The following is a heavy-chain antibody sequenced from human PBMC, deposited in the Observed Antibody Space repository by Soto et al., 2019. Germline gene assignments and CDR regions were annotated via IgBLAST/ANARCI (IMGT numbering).Heavy chain of an antibody. D-gene: IGHD6-13*01. Sequence: ASVKVSCKVSGYTLTELSMHWVRQAPGKGLEWMGGFDPEDGETIYAQKFQGRVTMTEDTSTDTAYMELSSLRSEDTAVYYCATERPIAAAGTVAFDIWGQGTMVTVS. CDR2: FDPEDGET. J-gene: IGHJ3*02. CDR3: ATERPIAAAGTVAFDI. CDR1: GYTLTELS. V-gene: IGHV1-24*01.